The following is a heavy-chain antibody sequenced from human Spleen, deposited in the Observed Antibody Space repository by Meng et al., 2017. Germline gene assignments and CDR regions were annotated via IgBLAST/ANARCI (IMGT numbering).Heavy chain of an antibody. CDR1: GYTFPDYW. CDR3: VRDEDISAAGYLFGDY. V-gene: IGHV1-2*06. CDR2: INPYSDDT. Sequence: GQVVQSGGEVKKPGASVKVSCKASGYTFPDYWLHWVRRAPGQGLEWMGRINPYSDDTHYAQNFHDRVTMTSDTSISTAYMELSRLRSDDTAVYYCVRDEDISAAGYLFGDYWGQGTLVTVPQ. J-gene: IGHJ4*02. D-gene: IGHD6-13*01.